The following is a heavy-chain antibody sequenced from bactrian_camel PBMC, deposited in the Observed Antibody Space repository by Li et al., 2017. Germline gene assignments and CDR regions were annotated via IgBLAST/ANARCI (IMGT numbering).Heavy chain of an antibody. CDR1: GFIFSDYA. J-gene: IGHJ4*01. V-gene: IGHV3S40*01. Sequence: VQLVESGGGLVQPGGSLRLSCAASGFIFSDYAMTWVRQAPGKGLEWVSSISSGGENTHYLDSVRGRFTISRDNAKNTVYLQMNSLKSEDTALYYCATDVPLTGYYYTHEFAYWGQGTQVTVS. CDR2: ISSGGENT. D-gene: IGHD2*01. CDR3: ATDVPLTGYYYTHEFAY.